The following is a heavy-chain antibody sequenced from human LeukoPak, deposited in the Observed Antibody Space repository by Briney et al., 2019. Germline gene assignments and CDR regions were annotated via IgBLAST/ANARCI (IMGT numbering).Heavy chain of an antibody. CDR1: GGSFSGYY. D-gene: IGHD6-13*01. V-gene: IGHV4-34*01. CDR3: ARGSDSSSWSYGMDV. CDR2: INHSGST. J-gene: IGHJ6*02. Sequence: SETLSLTCAVYGGSFSGYYWSWIRQPPGKGLEWIGEINHSGSTNYNPSLKSRVTISVDMSKNQFSLKLSSVTAADTAVYYCARGSDSSSWSYGMDVWGQGTTVTVSS.